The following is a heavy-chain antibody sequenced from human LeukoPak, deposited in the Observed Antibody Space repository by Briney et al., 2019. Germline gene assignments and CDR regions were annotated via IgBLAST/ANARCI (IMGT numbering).Heavy chain of an antibody. CDR3: ARGTTVTTDYFDY. CDR1: GVSFSGYY. J-gene: IGHJ4*02. CDR2: INHSGST. D-gene: IGHD4-17*01. V-gene: IGHV4-34*01. Sequence: SETLSLTCAVYGVSFSGYYWSWIRQPPGKGLEWIGEINHSGSTNYNPSLKSRVTISVDTSKNQFSLKLSSVTAADTAVYYCARGTTVTTDYFDYWGQGTLVTVSS.